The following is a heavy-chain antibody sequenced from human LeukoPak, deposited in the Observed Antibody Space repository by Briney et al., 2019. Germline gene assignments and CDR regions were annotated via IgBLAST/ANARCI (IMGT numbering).Heavy chain of an antibody. CDR2: INHSGST. Sequence: SETLSLTCAVYGGSFSGYYWSWIRQPPGKGLEWIGEINHSGSTNYNPSLKSRVTISVDTSKNQVSLKLSSVTAADTAVYYCATSRDGYNEANDYWGQGTLVTASS. CDR1: GGSFSGYY. V-gene: IGHV4-34*01. J-gene: IGHJ4*02. D-gene: IGHD5-24*01. CDR3: ATSRDGYNEANDY.